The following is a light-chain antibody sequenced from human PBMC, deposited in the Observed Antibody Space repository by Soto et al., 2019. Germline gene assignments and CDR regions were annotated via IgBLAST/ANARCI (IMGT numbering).Light chain of an antibody. J-gene: IGKJ1*01. CDR1: QGIRHY. CDR2: EAS. V-gene: IGKV1-27*01. CDR3: QQSYSIGHT. Sequence: DIQMTQSPSSLSASVGDRVTITCRASQGIRHYLAWYQQKPGKVPKLLIYEASNLQSGVPSRFRGGGSGTEFTLTISSLQPEDVATYYCQQSYSIGHTFGQGTKVDIK.